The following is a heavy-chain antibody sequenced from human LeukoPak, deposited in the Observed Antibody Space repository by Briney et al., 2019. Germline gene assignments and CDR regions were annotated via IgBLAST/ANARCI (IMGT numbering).Heavy chain of an antibody. CDR3: ARREWLSAGDWFDP. D-gene: IGHD3-3*01. CDR1: GFTFSSYA. V-gene: IGHV3-23*01. CDR2: IDENGVT. J-gene: IGHJ5*02. Sequence: PGGSLRLSCATAGFTFSSYAMSWFRQAPGKGLEWVSAIDENGVTYYANSVKGRFTVSRDNSKSTMYLQMNSLRDEDTAVYYCARREWLSAGDWFDPWGQGTLVSVSS.